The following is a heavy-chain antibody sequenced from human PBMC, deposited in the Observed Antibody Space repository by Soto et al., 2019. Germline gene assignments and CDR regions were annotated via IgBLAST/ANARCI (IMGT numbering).Heavy chain of an antibody. CDR3: ARYCSSTSCYEHDAFDI. CDR1: GGSISSGGYY. Sequence: QVQLQESGPGLVKPSQTLSLTCTVSGGSISSGGYYWSWIRQHPGKGLEWIGYIYYSGSTYYNPSLKSRVTISVDTSKNQLSLKLSSVTAADTAVYYCARYCSSTSCYEHDAFDIWGQGTMVTVSS. J-gene: IGHJ3*02. CDR2: IYYSGST. D-gene: IGHD2-2*01. V-gene: IGHV4-31*03.